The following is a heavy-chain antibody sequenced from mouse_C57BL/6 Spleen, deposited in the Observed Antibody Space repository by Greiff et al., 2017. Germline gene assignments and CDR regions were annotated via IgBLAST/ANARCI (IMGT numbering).Heavy chain of an antibody. CDR3: AREGIYYGNYGAMDY. V-gene: IGHV5-16*01. J-gene: IGHJ4*01. CDR1: GFTFSDYY. Sequence: EVMLVESEGGLVQPGSSMKLSCTASGFTFSDYYMAWVRQVPEKGLEWVANITYDGSSTYYLDSLKSRFIISRDHAKNILYLQMSSLKSEDTATYYCAREGIYYGNYGAMDYWGQGTSVTVSS. D-gene: IGHD2-1*01. CDR2: ITYDGSST.